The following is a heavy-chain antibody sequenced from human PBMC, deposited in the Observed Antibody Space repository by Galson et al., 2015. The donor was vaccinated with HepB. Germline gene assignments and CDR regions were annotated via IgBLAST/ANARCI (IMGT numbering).Heavy chain of an antibody. CDR2: IWYDGSNK. V-gene: IGHV3-33*01. D-gene: IGHD1-26*01. CDR3: ARPLGSGSYYVGGYFDY. CDR1: GFTFSSYG. J-gene: IGHJ4*02. Sequence: SLRLSCAASGFTFSSYGMHWVRQAPGKGLEWVAVIWYDGSNKYYADSVKGRLTISRDNSKNTLYLQMNSLRAEDTAVYYCARPLGSGSYYVGGYFDYWGQGTLVTVSS.